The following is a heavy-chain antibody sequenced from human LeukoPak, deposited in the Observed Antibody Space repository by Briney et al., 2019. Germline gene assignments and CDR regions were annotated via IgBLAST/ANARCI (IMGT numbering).Heavy chain of an antibody. J-gene: IGHJ6*03. Sequence: SETLSLTCAVYGGSFSGYYWSWIRQPPGKGLEWIGEINHSGSTNYNPSLKSRVTISVDTSKNQFSLKLSSVTAADTAVYYCATLSPTTVTTFPSRYYYYYMDVWGKGTTVTISS. D-gene: IGHD4-17*01. CDR2: INHSGST. V-gene: IGHV4-34*01. CDR3: ATLSPTTVTTFPSRYYYYYMDV. CDR1: GGSFSGYY.